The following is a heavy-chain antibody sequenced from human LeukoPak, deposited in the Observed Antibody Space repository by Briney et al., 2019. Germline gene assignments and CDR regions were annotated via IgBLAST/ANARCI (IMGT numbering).Heavy chain of an antibody. J-gene: IGHJ4*02. CDR3: ARDYGGNSDY. CDR2: IKQDGSEK. Sequence: PGGSLTLSCAASGFTFSSYWMSWVRQAPGKGLEGLANIKQDGSEKYYVDSVKGRFTISRDNTKNSLYLQMTSLRAEDTAVYYCARDYGGNSDYWGQGTLVTVSS. CDR1: GFTFSSYW. D-gene: IGHD4-23*01. V-gene: IGHV3-7*04.